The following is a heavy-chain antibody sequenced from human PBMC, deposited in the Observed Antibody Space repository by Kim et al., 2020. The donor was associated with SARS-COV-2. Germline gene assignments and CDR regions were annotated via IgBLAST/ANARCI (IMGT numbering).Heavy chain of an antibody. D-gene: IGHD3-10*01. Sequence: SVKVSCKASGGTFSSYAISWVRQAPGQGLEWMGGIIPIFGTANYAQKFQGRVTITADESTSTAYMELSSLRSEDTAVYYCARIPGLHRFGGPTYYYYGMDVWGQGTTVTVAS. CDR2: IIPIFGTA. CDR1: GGTFSSYA. CDR3: ARIPGLHRFGGPTYYYYGMDV. V-gene: IGHV1-69*13. J-gene: IGHJ6*02.